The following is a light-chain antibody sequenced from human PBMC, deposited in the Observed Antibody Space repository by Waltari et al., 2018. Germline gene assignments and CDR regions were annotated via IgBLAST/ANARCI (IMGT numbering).Light chain of an antibody. V-gene: IGLV1-44*01. J-gene: IGLJ1*01. CDR1: SSNIGSNT. CDR2: SNN. CDR3: AAWDDSLNGYV. Sequence: QSVLTQPPSASGAPGQRVTISCSGSSSNIGSNTVIWYQQLPGTAPKLLIYSNNQRPSGVADRFSASKSGTSASLAISGLQSEDEADYYCAAWDDSLNGYVFGTGTKVSVL.